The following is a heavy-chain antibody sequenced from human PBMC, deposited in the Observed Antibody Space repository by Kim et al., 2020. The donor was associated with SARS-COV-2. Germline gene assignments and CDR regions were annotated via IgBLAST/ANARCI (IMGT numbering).Heavy chain of an antibody. D-gene: IGHD5-18*01. CDR3: ARDVSYGAPTTRYFVL. Sequence: GGSLRLSCAASGFTFSSYSMNWVRQAPGKGLEWVSSISSSSSYIYYADSVKGRFTISRDNAKNSLYLQMNSLRAEDTAVYYCARDVSYGAPTTRYFVLWGRGTLVTVSS. CDR1: GFTFSSYS. CDR2: ISSSSSYI. V-gene: IGHV3-21*01. J-gene: IGHJ2*01.